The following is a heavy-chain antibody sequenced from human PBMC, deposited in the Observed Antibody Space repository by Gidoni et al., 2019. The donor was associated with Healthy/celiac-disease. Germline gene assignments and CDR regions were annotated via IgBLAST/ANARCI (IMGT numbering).Heavy chain of an antibody. Sequence: QVQLVQSGAEVKKPGSSVKVSCKASGGTFSSYAISWVRQAPGQGLEWLGGIIPIFGTANYAQKFQGRVTITADESTSTAYRELSSLRSEDTAVYYCARPTPYSSSSGYYYYGMDVWGQGTTVTVSS. D-gene: IGHD6-6*01. CDR1: GGTFSSYA. CDR3: ARPTPYSSSSGYYYYGMDV. V-gene: IGHV1-69*01. CDR2: IIPIFGTA. J-gene: IGHJ6*02.